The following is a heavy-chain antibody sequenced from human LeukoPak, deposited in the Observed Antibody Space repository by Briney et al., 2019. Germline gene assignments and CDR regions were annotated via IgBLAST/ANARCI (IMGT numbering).Heavy chain of an antibody. CDR1: GFTFSSYG. Sequence: GGSLRLSCAASGFTFSSYGMHWVRQAPGKGLEWVAVISYDGSNKYYADSMKGRFTISRDNSKNTLYLQMNGLRAEDTAVYYCAKAMGMTKVDYWGQGTLVTVSS. J-gene: IGHJ4*02. CDR2: ISYDGSNK. D-gene: IGHD1-20*01. V-gene: IGHV3-30*18. CDR3: AKAMGMTKVDY.